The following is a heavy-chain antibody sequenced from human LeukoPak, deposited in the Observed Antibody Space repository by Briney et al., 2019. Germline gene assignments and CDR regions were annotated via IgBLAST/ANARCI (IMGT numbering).Heavy chain of an antibody. CDR2: ISSSGSTI. Sequence: GGSLRLSCAASGFTFSSYGMHWVRQAPGKGLEWVSYISSSGSTIYYADSVKGRFTISRDNAKNSLYLQMNSLRAEDTAVYYCARGGYYGSGSYYKGPRANYYYYMDVWGKGTTVTISS. CDR1: GFTFSSYG. J-gene: IGHJ6*03. D-gene: IGHD3-10*01. CDR3: ARGGYYGSGSYYKGPRANYYYYMDV. V-gene: IGHV3-48*03.